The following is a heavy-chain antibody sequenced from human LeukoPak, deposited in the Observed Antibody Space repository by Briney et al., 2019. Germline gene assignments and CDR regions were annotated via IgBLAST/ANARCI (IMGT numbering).Heavy chain of an antibody. D-gene: IGHD2-15*01. CDR3: ARPAATGYYFDY. J-gene: IGHJ4*02. CDR2: IYHSGST. CDR1: GYSISSGYY. V-gene: IGHV4-38-2*01. Sequence: PSETLSFTCAVSGYSISSGYYWGWIRQPPGKGLEWIGSIYHSGSTYYNPSLKSRVTISVDTSKNQFSLKLSSVTAADTAVYYCARPAATGYYFDYWGQGTLVTVSS.